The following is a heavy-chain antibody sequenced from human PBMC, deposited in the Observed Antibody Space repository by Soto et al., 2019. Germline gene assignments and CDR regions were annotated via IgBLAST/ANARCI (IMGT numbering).Heavy chain of an antibody. J-gene: IGHJ4*02. Sequence: QVQLQQWGAGLLKPSETLSLTCGVYGGSFSGSFWSWIRQPPGKGLEWLGEINHRGSTNYNPSLKSRVSISVDTSKNQFSLNLRSVTAADTAVYYWVTGRGKENYWGQGSLVTVSS. CDR2: INHRGST. D-gene: IGHD3-10*01. V-gene: IGHV4-34*01. CDR3: VTGRGKENY. CDR1: GGSFSGSF.